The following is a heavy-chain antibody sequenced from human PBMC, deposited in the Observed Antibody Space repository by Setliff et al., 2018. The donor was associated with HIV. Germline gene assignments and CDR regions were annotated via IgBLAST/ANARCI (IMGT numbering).Heavy chain of an antibody. CDR1: GYTFTNYD. Sequence: ASVKVSCKASGYTFTNYDINWVRQAPGQGLEWMGWMNPNSGNTGYAQKFQGRVTMTRNTSIRTAYMELSSLRSEDTAVYYCARSPGGSYPSGFDYWGQGTLVTVSS. D-gene: IGHD1-26*01. CDR3: ARSPGGSYPSGFDY. CDR2: MNPNSGNT. J-gene: IGHJ4*02. V-gene: IGHV1-8*02.